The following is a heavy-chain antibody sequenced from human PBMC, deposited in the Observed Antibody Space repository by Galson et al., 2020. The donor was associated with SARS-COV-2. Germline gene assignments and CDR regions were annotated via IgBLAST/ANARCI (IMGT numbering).Heavy chain of an antibody. V-gene: IGHV5-51*01. Sequence: GESLKISCRTSGYSFTNYWIGWVRQMPGKGLEWMGIIYPDDSYTIYSPSFQGQVTISADKSISTAFLQWSSLKASDTAIYYCARHGASSGWYEGIDYWGQGTVVTVSS. CDR2: IYPDDSYT. CDR1: GYSFTNYW. D-gene: IGHD6-19*01. CDR3: ARHGASSGWYEGIDY. J-gene: IGHJ4*02.